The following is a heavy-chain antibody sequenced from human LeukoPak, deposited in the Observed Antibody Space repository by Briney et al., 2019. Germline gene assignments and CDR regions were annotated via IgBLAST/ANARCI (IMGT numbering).Heavy chain of an antibody. V-gene: IGHV6-1*01. Sequence: PSQTLSLTCAVSGDSVSSNSAAWNWIRQSPSRGLERLGRRYYRSKWYNDYAVSVKSRITINPDTSKNQFSLQLNSVTPEDTAVYYCARDPDIVVVPAAMESYYYYGMDVWGQGTTVTVSS. J-gene: IGHJ6*02. CDR1: GDSVSSNSAA. D-gene: IGHD2-2*01. CDR2: RYYRSKWYN. CDR3: ARDPDIVVVPAAMESYYYYGMDV.